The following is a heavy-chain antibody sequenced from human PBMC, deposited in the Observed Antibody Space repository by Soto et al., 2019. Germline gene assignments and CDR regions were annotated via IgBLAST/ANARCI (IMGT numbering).Heavy chain of an antibody. CDR1: GGSVTVDY. CDR2: IYSSGNI. CDR3: ARGLRGVGYDP. J-gene: IGHJ5*02. V-gene: IGHV4-4*09. Sequence: SETLSLTCTVSGGSVTVDYWSWLRQPPGKGLEWIGYIYSSGNINFNPSLKNRVTMLVDTSKNQFSLNLTSVTAADTAVYFCARGLRGVGYDPWGQGTPVTVSS. D-gene: IGHD3-10*01.